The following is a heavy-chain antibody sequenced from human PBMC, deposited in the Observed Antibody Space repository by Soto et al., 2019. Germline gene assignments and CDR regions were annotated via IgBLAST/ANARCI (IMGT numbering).Heavy chain of an antibody. V-gene: IGHV1-8*01. D-gene: IGHD3-9*01. CDR3: ARDAVGFDWLLSYSYGMDV. CDR1: GYTFTSYD. J-gene: IGHJ6*04. CDR2: MNPNSGNP. Sequence: QVQLVQSGAEVKKPGASVRVSCKASGYTFTSYDINWVRQATGQGLEWIGWMNPNSGNPGYVQKFQGRVTMTMNTSIRTAYKELSSLSSADTAVYYCARDAVGFDWLLSYSYGMDVWGKGTTVTVSS.